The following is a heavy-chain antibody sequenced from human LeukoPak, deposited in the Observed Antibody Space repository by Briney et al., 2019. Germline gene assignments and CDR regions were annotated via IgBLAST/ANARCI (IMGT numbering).Heavy chain of an antibody. V-gene: IGHV3-30*04. D-gene: IGHD3-10*01. Sequence: GGSLRLSCAASGFTFSSYAMHWVRQAPGKGLEWVAVISYDGSNKYYADSVKGRFTISRDNSKNTLYLQMNSLRAEDTAVYYCARGLLWFGELLSYFDYWGQGTLVTVSS. CDR3: ARGLLWFGELLSYFDY. CDR1: GFTFSSYA. CDR2: ISYDGSNK. J-gene: IGHJ4*02.